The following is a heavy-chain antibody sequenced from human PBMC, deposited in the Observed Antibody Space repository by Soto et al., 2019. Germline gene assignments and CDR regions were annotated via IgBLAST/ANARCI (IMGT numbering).Heavy chain of an antibody. CDR1: GDSINNGGYY. V-gene: IGHV4-31*03. CDR2: IYYRGNT. Sequence: QVQLQESGPGLVKTSQTLSLTCTVSGDSINNGGYYWSWVRQYPGKGLEWIGYIYYRGNTYYNPSLKNRVIISLDTPKKQFSLKLSSVTAADTAVYYCARLSEDGDHVKPFDAWGQGTLVTVSS. J-gene: IGHJ4*02. D-gene: IGHD4-17*01. CDR3: ARLSEDGDHVKPFDA.